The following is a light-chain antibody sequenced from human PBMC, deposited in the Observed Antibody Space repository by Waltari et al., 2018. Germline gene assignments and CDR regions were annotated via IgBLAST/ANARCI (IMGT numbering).Light chain of an antibody. V-gene: IGKV3D-15*01. CDR3: QQYNDLLWT. Sequence: ETVMTQSPATLPLSPAETATLSCRASQSVGSYLAWYQQKPGQAPKLLVHSAYFRATGIPDRFSGSGSRTDFTLTISSLEPEDVGVYHCQQYNDLLWTFGQGTKVEIK. J-gene: IGKJ1*01. CDR2: SAY. CDR1: QSVGSY.